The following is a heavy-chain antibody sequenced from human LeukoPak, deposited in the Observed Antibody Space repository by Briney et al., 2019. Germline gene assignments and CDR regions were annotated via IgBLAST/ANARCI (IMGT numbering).Heavy chain of an antibody. CDR2: IKEDASEK. CDR1: GFTFSSYW. Sequence: PGGSLRLSCAASGFTFSSYWMSWIRQAPGKGLEWVANIKEDASEKYYVDSVKGRFTISRDNAKNSLYLQMNSLRAEDTALYYCARLHSQELSGAFDIWGQGTMVTVSS. CDR3: ARLHSQELSGAFDI. D-gene: IGHD3-16*02. V-gene: IGHV3-7*03. J-gene: IGHJ3*02.